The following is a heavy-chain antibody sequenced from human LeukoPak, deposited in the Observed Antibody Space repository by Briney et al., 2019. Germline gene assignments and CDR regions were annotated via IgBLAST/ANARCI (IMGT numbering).Heavy chain of an antibody. D-gene: IGHD6-19*01. CDR1: GYTFTSYY. CDR3: ARVIAVAGAIDY. J-gene: IGHJ4*02. V-gene: IGHV1-46*01. CDR2: INPSVGST. Sequence: ASVKVSCKASGYTFTSYYMHWVRQAPGQGLEWMGIINPSVGSTSYAQKFQGRVTMTRDTSTSTVCMELSSLRSEDTAVYYCARVIAVAGAIDYWGQGTLVTVSS.